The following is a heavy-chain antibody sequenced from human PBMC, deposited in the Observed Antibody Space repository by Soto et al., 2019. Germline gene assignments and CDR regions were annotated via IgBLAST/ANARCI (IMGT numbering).Heavy chain of an antibody. CDR2: ISTDASST. CDR1: GFTFSSYW. Sequence: EVQLVESGGGLVQPGGSLRLSCAASGFTFSSYWMHWVRQAPGKGLVWVSSISTDASSTSYADPVKGRFTLSRDNAKNTLYLQMNSVRAEDTAVYYCARLPNKSPQNWGQGTLVIVSP. CDR3: ARLPNKSPQN. V-gene: IGHV3-74*01. J-gene: IGHJ1*01.